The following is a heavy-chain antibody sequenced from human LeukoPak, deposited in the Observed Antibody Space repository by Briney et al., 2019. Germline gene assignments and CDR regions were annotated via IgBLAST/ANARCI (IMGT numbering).Heavy chain of an antibody. Sequence: SETLSLTCTVSGGSLSSYYWSWIRQPPGKGLEWIGYIYYSGSTYYNPSLKSRVTILVDTSKNQLSLKLSSVTDADTAVYYCARTPPYSARRGGLDYWGQGTLVTVSS. J-gene: IGHJ4*02. CDR1: GGSLSSYY. V-gene: IGHV4-59*01. CDR3: ARTPPYSARRGGLDY. D-gene: IGHD4-11*01. CDR2: IYYSGST.